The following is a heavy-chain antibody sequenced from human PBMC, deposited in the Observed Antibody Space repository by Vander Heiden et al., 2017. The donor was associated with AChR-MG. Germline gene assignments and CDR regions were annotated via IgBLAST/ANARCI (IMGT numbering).Heavy chain of an antibody. D-gene: IGHD3-3*01. Sequence: QVQLQQWGAGLLKPSETLSLTCAVYGGSFSGYYWSWIRKPPGKGLEWIGEINHSGSTNYNPSLKSRVTISVDTSKNQFSLKLSSVTAADTAVYYCARGPPSFGVVRTFDYWGQGTLVTVSS. CDR3: ARGPPSFGVVRTFDY. CDR2: INHSGST. CDR1: GGSFSGYY. J-gene: IGHJ4*02. V-gene: IGHV4-34*01.